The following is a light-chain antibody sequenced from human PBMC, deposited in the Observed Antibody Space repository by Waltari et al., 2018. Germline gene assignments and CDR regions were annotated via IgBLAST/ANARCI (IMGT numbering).Light chain of an antibody. CDR3: QQYNSFPWT. CDR1: QSIVVW. Sequence: DIQVTQSPSTLSASVGDRVTITCRASQSIVVWLAWYQQKPGKAPKLLIYKASSLESGVPSRFSGSGSGTEFTLTISSLQPDDFATYYCQQYNSFPWTFGQGTKVEIK. CDR2: KAS. V-gene: IGKV1-5*03. J-gene: IGKJ1*01.